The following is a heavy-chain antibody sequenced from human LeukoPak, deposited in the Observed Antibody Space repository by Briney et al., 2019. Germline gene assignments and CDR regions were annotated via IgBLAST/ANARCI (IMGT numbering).Heavy chain of an antibody. D-gene: IGHD2-15*01. CDR1: GFTFSSYW. J-gene: IGHJ4*02. CDR3: ARGGRQRVLF. Sequence: GGSLRLSCAASGFTFSSYWMSWVRQAPGKGLEWVANIKEDGSEKYYVDSVKGRFTISRDNDKNSLSLQMNSLRAEDTAVYYCARGGRQRVLFGGQGTLVTVSS. CDR2: IKEDGSEK. V-gene: IGHV3-7*01.